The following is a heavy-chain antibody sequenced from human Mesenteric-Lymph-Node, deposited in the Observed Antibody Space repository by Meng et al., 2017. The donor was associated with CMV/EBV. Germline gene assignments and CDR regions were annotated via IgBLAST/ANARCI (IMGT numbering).Heavy chain of an antibody. CDR2: IYYRGDT. Sequence: TVSCGSISSGDYYWSWIRQHPGKGLEWIGYIYYRGDTFYNPSLKSRVTISIDTSKNQFSLKLTSVTATDTAIYFCARVSWTWLQIDYWGQGTLVTVSS. D-gene: IGHD5-24*01. CDR1: CGSISSGDYY. V-gene: IGHV4-31*02. CDR3: ARVSWTWLQIDY. J-gene: IGHJ4*02.